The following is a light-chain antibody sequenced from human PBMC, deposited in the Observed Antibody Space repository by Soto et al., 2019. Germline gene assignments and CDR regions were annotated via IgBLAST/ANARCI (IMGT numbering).Light chain of an antibody. CDR1: QIIGSW. CDR3: RQANSFPFP. CDR2: AAS. Sequence: DIQMTQSPSSVSASIGDRVTITCRASQIIGSWLAWYQQKPGIAPTLLIYAASSLQSGVPSRFSGSGSGSDFTLPLTSLQAEDSATYDCRQANSFPFPFGPGTKVDIK. J-gene: IGKJ3*01. V-gene: IGKV1-12*02.